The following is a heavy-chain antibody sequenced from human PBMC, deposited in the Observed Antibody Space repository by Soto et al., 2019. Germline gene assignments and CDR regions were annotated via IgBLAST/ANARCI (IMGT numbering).Heavy chain of an antibody. CDR2: IWYDGSNK. D-gene: IGHD3-22*01. V-gene: IGHV3-33*01. CDR3: ARDPAGVVVTYFDY. J-gene: IGHJ4*02. CDR1: GFTFSSYG. Sequence: GGSLRLSCAASGFTFSSYGMHWVRQAPGKGLEWVAVIWYDGSNKYYADSVKGRFTISRDNSKNTLYLQMNSLRAEDTAVYYCARDPAGVVVTYFDYWGQGTLVTVSS.